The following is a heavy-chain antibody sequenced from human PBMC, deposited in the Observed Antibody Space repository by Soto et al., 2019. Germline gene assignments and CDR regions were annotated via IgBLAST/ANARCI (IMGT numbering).Heavy chain of an antibody. CDR2: INHSGSA. D-gene: IGHD3-10*02. J-gene: IGHJ3*02. Sequence: SETLSLTCAVYGESFSGYIWTWIRQTPGKGLQWIGQINHSGSASYNPSLKSRVSISVHTSKNQFSLKLSSVTAADTAVYYCARHVNPWAQGAFDIWGQGTMVTVSS. V-gene: IGHV4-34*01. CDR1: GESFSGYI. CDR3: ARHVNPWAQGAFDI.